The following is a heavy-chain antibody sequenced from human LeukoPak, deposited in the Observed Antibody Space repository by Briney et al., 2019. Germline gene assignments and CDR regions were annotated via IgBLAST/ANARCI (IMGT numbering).Heavy chain of an antibody. V-gene: IGHV3-30*02. CDR3: AKDRGRVDTAMFN. D-gene: IGHD5-18*01. CDR2: IRYDGSNK. CDR1: GFTFSSYG. J-gene: IGHJ4*02. Sequence: GGSLRLSCAASGFTFSSYGMYWVRQAPGKGLEWVAFIRYDGSNKYYADSVKGRFTISRDNSKNTLYLQMNSLRAEDTAVYYCAKDRGRVDTAMFNWGQGTLVTVSS.